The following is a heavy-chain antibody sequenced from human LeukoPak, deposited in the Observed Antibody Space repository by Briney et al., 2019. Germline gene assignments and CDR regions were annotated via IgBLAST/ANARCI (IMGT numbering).Heavy chain of an antibody. CDR2: IYTSGST. V-gene: IGHV4-61*02. D-gene: IGHD2-2*01. Sequence: PSETLSLTCTVSGGSISSGSYYWSWIRQPAEKGLEWIGRIYTSGSTNYNPSLKSRVTISVDTSKNQFSLKLSSVTAADTAVYYCARDQGIVVVPAATLGGLLPMDVWGKGTTVTVSS. CDR1: GGSISSGSYY. CDR3: ARDQGIVVVPAATLGGLLPMDV. J-gene: IGHJ6*03.